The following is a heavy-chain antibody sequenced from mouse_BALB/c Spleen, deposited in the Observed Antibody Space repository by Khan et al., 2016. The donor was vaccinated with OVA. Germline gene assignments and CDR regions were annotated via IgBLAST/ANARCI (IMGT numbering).Heavy chain of an antibody. V-gene: IGHV2-3*01. CDR3: ARYYYGRAWFAY. D-gene: IGHD1-1*01. Sequence: QVQLKESGPGLVAPSQSLSITCTVSGFSLTSYGVGWVRQPPGKGLEWLGVIWGDGSTNYHSALISRLNINKDNSNSQVFLILNSLQTEDTATYYCARYYYGRAWFAYWGQGTLVTVSA. CDR2: IWGDGST. CDR1: GFSLTSYG. J-gene: IGHJ3*01.